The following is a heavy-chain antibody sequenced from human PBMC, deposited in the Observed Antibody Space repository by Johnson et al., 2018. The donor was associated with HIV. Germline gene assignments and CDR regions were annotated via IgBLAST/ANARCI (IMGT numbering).Heavy chain of an antibody. CDR2: ISGGTT. CDR1: GFTVSSNA. V-gene: IGHV3-38-3*01. D-gene: IGHD1-26*01. Sequence: VQLVESGGGVVQPGRSLRLSCAASGFTVSSNAMSWVRQAPGKGLEWVTSISGGTTYYADSRKGRFTLSRDISKDTLHLQMNSLKTEDTTLYYCTTDVPGGPYYNAFDIWGQGTMVTVSS. CDR3: TTDVPGGPYYNAFDI. J-gene: IGHJ3*02.